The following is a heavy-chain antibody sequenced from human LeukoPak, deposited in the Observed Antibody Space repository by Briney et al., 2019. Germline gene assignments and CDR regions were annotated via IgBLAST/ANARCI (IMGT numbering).Heavy chain of an antibody. CDR1: GGSISSSSYY. D-gene: IGHD6-19*01. J-gene: IGHJ4*02. Sequence: SETLSLTCTVSGGSISSSSYYWGWIRQPPGKGLEWIGSIYYSGSTYYNPSLKSRVTISVDTSKNQFSLKLSSVTAADTAVYYCARVNVGSVAAYPPYFDYWGQGTLVTVSS. CDR2: IYYSGST. V-gene: IGHV4-39*07. CDR3: ARVNVGSVAAYPPYFDY.